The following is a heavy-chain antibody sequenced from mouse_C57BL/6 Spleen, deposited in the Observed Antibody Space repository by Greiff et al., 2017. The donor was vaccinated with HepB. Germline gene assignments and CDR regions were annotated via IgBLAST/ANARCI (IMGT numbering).Heavy chain of an antibody. D-gene: IGHD3-1*01. CDR2: ISSGGSYT. V-gene: IGHV5-6*01. Sequence: EVMLVESGGDLVKPGGSLKLSCAASGFTFSSYGMSWVRQTPDKRLEWVATISSGGSYTYYPDSVKGRFTISRDNAKNTLYLQMSSLKSEDTAMYYCARHRDCMDYWGQGTSVTVSS. J-gene: IGHJ4*01. CDR3: ARHRDCMDY. CDR1: GFTFSSYG.